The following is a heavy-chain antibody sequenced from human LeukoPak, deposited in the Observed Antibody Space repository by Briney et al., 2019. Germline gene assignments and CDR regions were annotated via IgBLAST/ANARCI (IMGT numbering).Heavy chain of an antibody. CDR1: GFTFSDYY. CDR2: ISSSGSTI. D-gene: IGHD2-8*01. Sequence: PGGSLRLSCAASGFTFSDYYMSWIRQAPGKGLEWVSYISSSGSTIYYADSVKGRFTISRDNAKNSLYLQMNSLRDEDTAVYYCARDSALMVYANWFDPWGQGTLVTVSS. V-gene: IGHV3-11*04. J-gene: IGHJ5*02. CDR3: ARDSALMVYANWFDP.